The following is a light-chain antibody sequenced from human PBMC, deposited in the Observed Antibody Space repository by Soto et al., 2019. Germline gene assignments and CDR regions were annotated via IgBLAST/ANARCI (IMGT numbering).Light chain of an antibody. J-gene: IGKJ2*01. CDR2: GAS. CDR3: QQYITSPPMYT. CDR1: QSVTSRY. Sequence: ETVLTQSPGTLSLSPGERATLSCRASQSVTSRYLAWYQQKPGQAPRLLIYGASNRATGIPDRFSGSGSGTEFTLTISRLEPDDFAVYYCQQYITSPPMYTFGQGTKLEIK. V-gene: IGKV3-20*01.